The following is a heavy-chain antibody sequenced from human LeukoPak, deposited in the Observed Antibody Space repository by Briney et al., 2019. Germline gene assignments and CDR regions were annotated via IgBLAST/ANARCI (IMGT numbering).Heavy chain of an antibody. CDR1: GYTFTSYG. CDR3: ATARNTYDAFDI. V-gene: IGHV1-18*01. Sequence: ASVKVSCKASGYTFTSYGISWVRQAPGQGLEWMGWISAYNGNTNYAQKLQGRVTMTTDTSTSTAYMELRSLRSDDTAVYYCATARNTYDAFDIWGQGTMVTVSS. J-gene: IGHJ3*02. CDR2: ISAYNGNT. D-gene: IGHD2-2*02.